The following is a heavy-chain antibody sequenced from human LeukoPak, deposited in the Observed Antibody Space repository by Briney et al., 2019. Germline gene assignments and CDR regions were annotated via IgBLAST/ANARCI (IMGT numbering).Heavy chain of an antibody. CDR2: ISSSSSYI. V-gene: IGHV3-21*03. CDR1: GFTFSSYS. Sequence: GGSLRLSCAASGFTFSSYSMNWVRQAPGKGLEWVSSISSSSSYIYYADSVKGRFTISRDNAKNSLYLQMNSLRAEDTAVYYCAKDIAAAGTWAVDYWGQGTLVTASS. J-gene: IGHJ4*02. D-gene: IGHD6-13*01. CDR3: AKDIAAAGTWAVDY.